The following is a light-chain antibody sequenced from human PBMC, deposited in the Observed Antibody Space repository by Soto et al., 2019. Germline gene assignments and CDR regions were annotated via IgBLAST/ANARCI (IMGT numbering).Light chain of an antibody. Sequence: DIQMAESPSSVSSWVGYVFTITCRASQDISSWVAWYQQKPGKAPKLLISAASTLQSGVPRRFSGSGSGTDFTLIISSLQPEDFATYFCQQGDSFPFTFGGGTKVDIK. V-gene: IGKV1-12*01. CDR3: QQGDSFPFT. J-gene: IGKJ4*01. CDR1: QDISSW. CDR2: AAS.